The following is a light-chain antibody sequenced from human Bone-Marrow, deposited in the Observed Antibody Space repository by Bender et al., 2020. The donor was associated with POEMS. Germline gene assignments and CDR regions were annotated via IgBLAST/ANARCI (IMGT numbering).Light chain of an antibody. V-gene: IGLV2-14*03. CDR1: SSDVGGYDY. CDR3: SSNPATYTMV. CDR2: DVT. Sequence: QSALTQPASVSGSPGQSITISCTGTSSDVGGYDYVSWYQQHPGKAPKLMIYDVTNRPSGVSNRFSGSKSGNTASLTISGLQAEDEAAYYCSSNPATYTMVFGGGTTLPVL. J-gene: IGLJ2*01.